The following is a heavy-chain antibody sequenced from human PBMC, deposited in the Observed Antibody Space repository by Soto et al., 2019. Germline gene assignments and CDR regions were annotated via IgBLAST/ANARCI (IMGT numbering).Heavy chain of an antibody. CDR3: ALRKNGSFYNY. D-gene: IGHD1-26*01. Sequence: PGGSLRRSFAASGFTLSTYAMSWVRQAPGKVLDLVSAIGASGAGTYYAGSVKGRLTISRDNSKNTLHLQMNNLRAEETAIYYCALRKNGSFYNYWGHGTLVNVSS. V-gene: IGHV3-23*01. CDR2: IGASGAGT. CDR1: GFTLSTYA. J-gene: IGHJ4*01.